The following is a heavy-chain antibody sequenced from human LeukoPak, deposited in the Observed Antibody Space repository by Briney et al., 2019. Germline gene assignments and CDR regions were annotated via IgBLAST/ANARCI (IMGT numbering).Heavy chain of an antibody. CDR1: GYTFTGYY. D-gene: IGHD1-26*01. Sequence: SVKASCKASGYTFTGYYMHWVRQAPGQGLEWMGGIIPIFGTTNYARNFQGRVTITADESTSIAYMELSSLRSEDTAVYYCARGVRNSGSYYIDYWGQGTQVTVSS. CDR3: ARGVRNSGSYYIDY. CDR2: IIPIFGTT. V-gene: IGHV1-69*13. J-gene: IGHJ4*02.